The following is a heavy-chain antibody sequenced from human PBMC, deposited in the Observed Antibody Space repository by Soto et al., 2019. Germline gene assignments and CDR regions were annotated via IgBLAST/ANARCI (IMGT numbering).Heavy chain of an antibody. D-gene: IGHD2-15*01. CDR3: AKEGWSRPYDFDF. J-gene: IGHJ4*02. CDR1: GFTFSSYA. Sequence: EVQLLESGGDLVQPGGSLRLSCAASGFTFSSYAMSWVRQAPGKGLEWVSGLGGSGSDTYFADSVKGRFTISRDNSRNMLYLQMNSLRAEDTAIYYCAKEGWSRPYDFDFWGQGTLVTVSS. V-gene: IGHV3-23*01. CDR2: LGGSGSDT.